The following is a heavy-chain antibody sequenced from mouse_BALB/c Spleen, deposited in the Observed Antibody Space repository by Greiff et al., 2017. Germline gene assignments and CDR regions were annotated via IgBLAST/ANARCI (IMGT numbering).Heavy chain of an antibody. CDR2: IDPANGNT. Sequence: VQLQQSGAELVKPGASVKLSCTASGFNIKDTYMHWVKQRPEQGLEWIGRIDPANGNTKYDPKFQGKATITADTTSNTAYLQLSSLTSEDTAVYYCARSSYLYYAMDYWGQGTSVTVSS. V-gene: IGHV14-3*02. CDR3: ARSSYLYYAMDY. CDR1: GFNIKDTY. J-gene: IGHJ4*01. D-gene: IGHD3-2*02.